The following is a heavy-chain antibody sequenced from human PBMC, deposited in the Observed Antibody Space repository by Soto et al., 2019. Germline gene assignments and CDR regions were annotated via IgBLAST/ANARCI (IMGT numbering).Heavy chain of an antibody. Sequence: SETLSLTCTVSGGSISSGGYYWSWIRQHPGKGLEWIGYIYYSGSTYYNPSLKSRVTISVDTSKNQFSLKLSSVTAADTAVYYCARDFFQWWPGGRHYYGMDVWGQGTTVTVSS. CDR3: ARDFFQWWPGGRHYYGMDV. CDR2: IYYSGST. D-gene: IGHD2-15*01. J-gene: IGHJ6*02. V-gene: IGHV4-31*03. CDR1: GGSISSGGYY.